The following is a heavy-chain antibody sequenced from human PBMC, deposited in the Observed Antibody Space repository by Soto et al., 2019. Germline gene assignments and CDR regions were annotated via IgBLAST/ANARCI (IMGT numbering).Heavy chain of an antibody. V-gene: IGHV3-48*01. CDR1: GFTFSSYS. D-gene: IGHD6-13*01. Sequence: GGSLRLSCASSGFTFSSYSMNWVRQAPGKGLEWVSYISSSSSTIYYADSVKGRFTISRDNAKNSLYLQMNSLRAEDTAVYYCARRVDSSSWYVRYYFDYWGQGTLVTVSS. CDR2: ISSSSSTI. CDR3: ARRVDSSSWYVRYYFDY. J-gene: IGHJ4*02.